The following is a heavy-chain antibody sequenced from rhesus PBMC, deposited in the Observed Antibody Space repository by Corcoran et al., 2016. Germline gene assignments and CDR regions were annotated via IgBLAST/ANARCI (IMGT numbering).Heavy chain of an antibody. D-gene: IGHD6-37*01. V-gene: IGHV1-198*02. Sequence: QVQLVQSGAEVKKPGSSVKVSCKASGFTFGSYAIRLVRPAPGQGVEWMGVIIPLVGITNDAEKCPGRGTITADTSPSTAYMELSSLRSEDTAVYYWTGLGNGAWSGWGQGVLVTVSS. CDR2: IIPLVGIT. CDR1: GFTFGSYA. J-gene: IGHJ4*01. CDR3: TGLGNGAWSG.